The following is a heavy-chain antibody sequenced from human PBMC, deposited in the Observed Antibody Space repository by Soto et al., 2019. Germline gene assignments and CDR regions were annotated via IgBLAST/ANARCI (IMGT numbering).Heavy chain of an antibody. J-gene: IGHJ5*02. CDR2: FNPKNGVT. Sequence: ASVKVSCKASGYSFTGYYLHWVRQASGQGLEWIGWFNPKNGVTKYGQKFQGRLTMTTDTSTSTAYMEMSRLQSDDTAVYYCAKEGVIAAHPPYNWFDTWGQGVLVTVSS. D-gene: IGHD2-21*01. CDR1: GYSFTGYY. CDR3: AKEGVIAAHPPYNWFDT. V-gene: IGHV1-2*02.